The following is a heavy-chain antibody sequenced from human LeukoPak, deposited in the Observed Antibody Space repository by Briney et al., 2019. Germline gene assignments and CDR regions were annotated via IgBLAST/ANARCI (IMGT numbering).Heavy chain of an antibody. Sequence: SETLSLTCAVYGGSFSGYYWSWIRQPPGKGLEWIGEINHSGSTNYNPSLKSRVTISVDTSKNQFSLKLSSVTAADTAVYYCARATAHYVWGSYRTGYYYYYMDVWGKGTTVTVSS. V-gene: IGHV4-34*01. D-gene: IGHD3-16*02. CDR1: GGSFSGYY. J-gene: IGHJ6*03. CDR3: ARATAHYVWGSYRTGYYYYYMDV. CDR2: INHSGST.